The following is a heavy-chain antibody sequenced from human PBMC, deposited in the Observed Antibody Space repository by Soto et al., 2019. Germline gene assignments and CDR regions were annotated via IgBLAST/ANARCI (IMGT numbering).Heavy chain of an antibody. V-gene: IGHV1-69*01. J-gene: IGHJ6*02. Sequence: QVQLVQSGAEVKKAGSSVKVSCKTSGGTFSSYFINWVRQAPGQGLEWVGGIIPVFGTVYYAEKFQGRVPITADESTTTVYMELSSLRSDDTAVYYCARETPSTAAAYFYYGLDVWGQGTTVTVPS. CDR3: ARETPSTAAAYFYYGLDV. CDR1: GGTFSSYF. CDR2: IIPVFGTV. D-gene: IGHD6-13*01.